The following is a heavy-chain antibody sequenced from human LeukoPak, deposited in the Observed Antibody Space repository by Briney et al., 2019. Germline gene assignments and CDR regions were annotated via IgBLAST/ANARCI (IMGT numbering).Heavy chain of an antibody. J-gene: IGHJ6*03. Sequence: SETLSLTCTVSGGSISSYYWSWIRQPPRKGLEWIGYLYYTGSTNYNPSLKSRVTISEDTSKNQFSLKLSSVTAADTAVYYCARTIGGGNYYYYYYMDVWGKGTTVTVSS. CDR2: LYYTGST. CDR3: ARTIGGGNYYYYYYMDV. V-gene: IGHV4-59*01. D-gene: IGHD3-16*01. CDR1: GGSISSYY.